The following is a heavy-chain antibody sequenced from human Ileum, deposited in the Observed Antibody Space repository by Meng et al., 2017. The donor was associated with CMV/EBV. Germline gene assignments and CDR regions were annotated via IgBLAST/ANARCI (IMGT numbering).Heavy chain of an antibody. CDR3: ASRSYYGRRWFEP. V-gene: IGHV4-4*02. J-gene: IGHJ5*02. D-gene: IGHD3-16*01. Sequence: QVRLQESGPGLVKPSGTLSLTCTVSGDSITSLKWWSWARQPPGKGLEWIAEIYHSGLTNYNAPFKSRVTVSVDTSKNEFSLSLRSVTAADTAVYYCASRSYYGRRWFEPWGQGTLVTVSS. CDR2: IYHSGLT. CDR1: GDSITSLKW.